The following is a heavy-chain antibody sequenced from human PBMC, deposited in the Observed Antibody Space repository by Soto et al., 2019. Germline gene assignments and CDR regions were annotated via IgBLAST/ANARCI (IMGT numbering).Heavy chain of an antibody. CDR3: ATPRYCTNGVCYTYYYGTDV. V-gene: IGHV3-23*01. J-gene: IGHJ6*02. D-gene: IGHD2-8*01. CDR2: ISGSGGGT. Sequence: HPGGSLRLSCAASVFTFSSYAMSGVRQAPGKGLEWVSSISGSGGGTYYVDSVKGRFTISRDNSKNTLYLQMNSLRAKDTAVYYCATPRYCTNGVCYTYYYGTDVCGQGTTVTVSS. CDR1: VFTFSSYA.